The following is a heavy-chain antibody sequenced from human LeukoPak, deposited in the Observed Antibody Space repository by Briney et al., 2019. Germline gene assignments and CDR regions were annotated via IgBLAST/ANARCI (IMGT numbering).Heavy chain of an antibody. J-gene: IGHJ4*02. V-gene: IGHV3-23*01. D-gene: IGHD3-9*01. CDR3: AKAYNGILTGDHS. CDR2: ISGSGSST. CDR1: GFTFTTYA. Sequence: SGGSLRLSCAASGFTFTTYAVNWVRQAPGKGLEWVSGISGSGSSTYYADSVKGRFTISRDNSKNTLSLQMNSLRAEDTAVYYCAKAYNGILTGDHSWGQGTLVTVSS.